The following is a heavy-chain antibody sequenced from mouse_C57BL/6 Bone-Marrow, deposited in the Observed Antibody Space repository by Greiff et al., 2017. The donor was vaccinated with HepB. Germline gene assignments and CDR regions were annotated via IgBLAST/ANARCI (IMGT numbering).Heavy chain of an antibody. CDR3: TRGWLLFFDY. CDR2: ISSGGDYI. V-gene: IGHV5-9-1*02. D-gene: IGHD2-3*01. CDR1: GFTFSSYA. J-gene: IGHJ2*01. Sequence: EVMLVESGAGLVKPGGSLKLSCAASGFTFSSYAMSWVRQTPEKRLEWVAYISSGGDYIYYADTVKGRFTISRDNARNTLYLQMSSLKSEDTAMYYCTRGWLLFFDYWGQGTTLTVSS.